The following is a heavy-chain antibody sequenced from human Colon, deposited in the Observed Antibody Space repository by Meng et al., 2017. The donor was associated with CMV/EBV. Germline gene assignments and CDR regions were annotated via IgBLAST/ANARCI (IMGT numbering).Heavy chain of an antibody. CDR1: GFSFDDYA. Sequence: GGSLRLSCTASGFSFDDYAMHWVRQAPGKGLEWVSGVSWDGGSPWYADSVRGRFTISRDNSKDSLYLEMNSLTSEDSGLYYCAKGGSSAPWNWFAPWGQGTLVTVSS. D-gene: IGHD3-22*01. CDR3: AKGGSSAPWNWFAP. V-gene: IGHV3-43*02. CDR2: VSWDGGSP. J-gene: IGHJ5*02.